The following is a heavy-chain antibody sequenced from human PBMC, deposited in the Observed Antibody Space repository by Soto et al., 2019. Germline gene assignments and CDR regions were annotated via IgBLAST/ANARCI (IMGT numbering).Heavy chain of an antibody. CDR2: IYYSGST. Sequence: QVQLQESGPGLVKPSQTLSLTCTVSGGSISRGGDYWSWIRQHPGKGLGRIGYIYYSGSTYYNPSLKIRVTISVDTPKNQFSLKMSSVTAADTAVYYCARDRCSGGSCYSGNWFDPWGQGTLVTVSS. CDR1: GGSISRGGDY. D-gene: IGHD2-15*01. V-gene: IGHV4-31*03. CDR3: ARDRCSGGSCYSGNWFDP. J-gene: IGHJ5*02.